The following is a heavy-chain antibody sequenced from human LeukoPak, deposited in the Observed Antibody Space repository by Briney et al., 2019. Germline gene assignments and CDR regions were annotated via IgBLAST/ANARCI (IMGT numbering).Heavy chain of an antibody. CDR1: GGSISRFY. CDR2: IYYNGST. Sequence: SGPRLVKPSETLSLTCTVSGGSISRFYWSWIRQTPGKGLEWIGCIYYNGSTIYNPSLKSRLTMAVDTSKNQFSLRLSSVTAADTAVYYCARVSLVRGAPDYYFDYWGQGTLVTVSS. J-gene: IGHJ4*02. CDR3: ARVSLVRGAPDYYFDY. D-gene: IGHD3-10*01. V-gene: IGHV4-59*12.